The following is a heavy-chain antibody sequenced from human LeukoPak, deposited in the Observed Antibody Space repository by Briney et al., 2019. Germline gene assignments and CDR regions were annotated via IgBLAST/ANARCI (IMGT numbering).Heavy chain of an antibody. CDR3: ARDPPRIVVVVAATNYYGMDV. CDR1: GYTFTSYG. J-gene: IGHJ6*02. D-gene: IGHD2-15*01. Sequence: ASVKVSCKASGYTFTSYGISWVRRAPGQGLEWMGWISAYNGNTNYAQKLQGRVTMTTDTSTSTAYMELRSLRSDDTAVYYCARDPPRIVVVVAATNYYGMDVWGQGTTVTVSS. CDR2: ISAYNGNT. V-gene: IGHV1-18*01.